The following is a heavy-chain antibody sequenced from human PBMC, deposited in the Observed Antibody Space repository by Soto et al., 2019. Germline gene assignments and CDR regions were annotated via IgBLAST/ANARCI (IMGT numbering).Heavy chain of an antibody. D-gene: IGHD5-12*01. CDR2: IYYSGST. CDR1: GASFCSGSYD. CDR3: ARVYSGYDYRSMLYYYYYGMDV. V-gene: IGHV4-61*01. Sequence: SSTLSLTSPVYGASFCSGSYDWSWIGKPPGLDLEWIGYIYYSGSTNYTPSLKSRVTISVDTSKNQFSLKLSSVTAADTAVYYCARVYSGYDYRSMLYYYYYGMDVWGQGTTVT. J-gene: IGHJ6*02.